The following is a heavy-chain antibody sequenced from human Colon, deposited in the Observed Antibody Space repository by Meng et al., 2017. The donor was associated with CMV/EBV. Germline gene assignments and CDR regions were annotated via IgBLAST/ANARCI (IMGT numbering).Heavy chain of an antibody. Sequence: SCPASGYTFPRFNIHWVRPAPGQWLEWMGYINPNTGNPTYVQGFTGRFAFSLDTSVSTAYLQISSLKAEDTAVYYCATGSVAADGKGYWGQGTLVTVSS. J-gene: IGHJ4*02. CDR2: INPNTGNP. CDR1: GYTFPRFN. D-gene: IGHD6-13*01. CDR3: ATGSVAADGKGY. V-gene: IGHV7-4-1*02.